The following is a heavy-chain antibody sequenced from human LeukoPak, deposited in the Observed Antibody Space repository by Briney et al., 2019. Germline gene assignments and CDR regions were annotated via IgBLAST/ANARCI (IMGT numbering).Heavy chain of an antibody. Sequence: PSETLSLTCAVSGGSISSSNWWSWVRQPPGKGLEWIGEIYHSGSTNYNPSLKSRVTISVDKSKNQFSLKLSSVTVADTAVYYCARDGGGVVVPAAPGNWFDPWGQGTLVTVSS. CDR2: IYHSGST. CDR1: GGSISSSNW. J-gene: IGHJ5*02. V-gene: IGHV4-4*02. D-gene: IGHD2-2*01. CDR3: ARDGGGVVVPAAPGNWFDP.